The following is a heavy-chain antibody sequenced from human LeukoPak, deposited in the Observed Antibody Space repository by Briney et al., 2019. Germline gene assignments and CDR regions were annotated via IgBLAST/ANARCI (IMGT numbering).Heavy chain of an antibody. V-gene: IGHV4-61*01. J-gene: IGHJ4*02. Sequence: SETLSLTCTVSGGSVISGSYYWSWIRQPPGKGLEWIGYIYYSGSTNYNPSLKSRVTISVDTSKNQFSLKLSSVTAADTAVYYCASDDYGGNGYYFDYWGQGTLVTVSS. D-gene: IGHD4-23*01. CDR2: IYYSGST. CDR3: ASDDYGGNGYYFDY. CDR1: GGSVISGSYY.